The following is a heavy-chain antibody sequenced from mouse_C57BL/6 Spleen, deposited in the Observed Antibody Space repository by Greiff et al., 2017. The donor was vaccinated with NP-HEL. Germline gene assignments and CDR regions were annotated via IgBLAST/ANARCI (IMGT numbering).Heavy chain of an antibody. Sequence: EVKLVESGGGLVQPGGSLSLSCAASGFTFTDYDMSWVRQPPGKALEWLGFIRNKANGYTTEYSASVKGRFTISRDNSQSILYLQVKALRAEDSATYYCARITTVVAPYFDVWGTGTTVTVSS. CDR1: GFTFTDYD. CDR2: IRNKANGYTT. CDR3: ARITTVVAPYFDV. J-gene: IGHJ1*03. V-gene: IGHV7-3*01. D-gene: IGHD1-1*01.